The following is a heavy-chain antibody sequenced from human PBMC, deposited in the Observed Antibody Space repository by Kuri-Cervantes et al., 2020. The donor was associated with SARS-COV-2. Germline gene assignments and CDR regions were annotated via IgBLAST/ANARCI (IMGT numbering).Heavy chain of an antibody. J-gene: IGHJ4*02. CDR1: GFTFSSYA. CDR3: ARSYHDYIWGSYRPEALDY. V-gene: IGHV3-30-3*01. Sequence: LSLTCAASGFTFSSYAMHWVRQAPGKGLEWVAVISYDGSNKYYADSVKGRFTISRDNSKNTLYLQMNSLRAEDTAVYYCARSYHDYIWGSYRPEALDYWGQGTLVTVSS. D-gene: IGHD3-16*02. CDR2: ISYDGSNK.